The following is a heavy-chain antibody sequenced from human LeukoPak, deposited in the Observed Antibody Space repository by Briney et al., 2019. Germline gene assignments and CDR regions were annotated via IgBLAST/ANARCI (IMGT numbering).Heavy chain of an antibody. D-gene: IGHD4-23*01. CDR3: ARNGGNSDFDY. V-gene: IGHV4-4*02. Sequence: SETLSLTCAVSGGSISSSSGNCWTWVRQPPGKGLEWIGEIYHSGSTNYNPSLKSRVTMLLDKSKNQFSLKLSSVTAADTAVYYCARNGGNSDFDYWGQGTLATVSS. CDR1: GGSISSSSGNC. J-gene: IGHJ4*02. CDR2: IYHSGST.